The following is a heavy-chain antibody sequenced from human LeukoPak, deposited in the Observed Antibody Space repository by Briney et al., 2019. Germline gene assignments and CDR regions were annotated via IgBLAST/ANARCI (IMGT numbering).Heavy chain of an antibody. V-gene: IGHV4-61*01. CDR2: IYNGVNT. Sequence: SETLSLTCTVSGASVSSASYWTWIRQPPGKGVEWIAHIYNGVNTNYNPSLKSRVTISVDTSKNQFSLRLNSVTAADTAVYYCATGGFVVSDASDIWGQGTMVTVSS. CDR1: GASVSSASY. D-gene: IGHD3-16*01. CDR3: ATGGFVVSDASDI. J-gene: IGHJ3*02.